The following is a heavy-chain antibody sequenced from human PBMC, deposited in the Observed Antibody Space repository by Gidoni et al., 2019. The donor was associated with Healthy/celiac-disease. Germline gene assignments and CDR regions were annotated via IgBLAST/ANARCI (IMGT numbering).Heavy chain of an antibody. J-gene: IGHJ4*02. CDR3: VGHY. CDR1: GFTFRNAW. V-gene: IGHV3-15*01. CDR2: IKSKTDGGTT. Sequence: EVQLVESGGGVVKPGGARRVACAASGFTFRNAWMSWVRQAPGKGLEWVGRIKSKTDGGTTDYAAPVTGRFTISRDDSQNTLYLQMNSLNTEDTAVYYCVGHYWGQGTLVTVSS.